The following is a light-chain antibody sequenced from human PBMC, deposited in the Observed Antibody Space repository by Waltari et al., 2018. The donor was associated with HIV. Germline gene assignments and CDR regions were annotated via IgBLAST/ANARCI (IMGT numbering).Light chain of an antibody. Sequence: SVLTQPPSASGTPGQRVTISCSGSSSNIGSNYVYWYQQFPGTTPKLSIYRNNQRPFGGPDRFAGSKSGTSASLAISGLRSEDEADYYCAAWDVSLSGNWVFGGGTKLTVL. CDR3: AAWDVSLSGNWV. CDR1: SSNIGSNY. CDR2: RNN. V-gene: IGLV1-47*01. J-gene: IGLJ3*02.